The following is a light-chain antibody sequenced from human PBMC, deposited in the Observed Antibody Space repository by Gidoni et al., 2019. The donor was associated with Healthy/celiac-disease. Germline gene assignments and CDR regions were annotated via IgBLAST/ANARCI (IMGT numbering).Light chain of an antibody. CDR1: QCISSY. Sequence: DIQLTPSPSFLSASVGDRVTITCRASQCISSYLAWYQQKPGKAPKLLIYAASTLQSGVPSRFSGSGSGTEFALTISSLQPEDFATYYCQQLNSYPRTFGQGTKVEIK. CDR3: QQLNSYPRT. J-gene: IGKJ1*01. V-gene: IGKV1-9*01. CDR2: AAS.